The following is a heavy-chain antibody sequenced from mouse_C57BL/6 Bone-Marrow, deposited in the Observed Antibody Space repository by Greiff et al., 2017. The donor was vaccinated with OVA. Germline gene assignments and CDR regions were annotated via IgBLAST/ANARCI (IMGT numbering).Heavy chain of an antibody. V-gene: IGHV1-59*01. CDR2: IDPSDSYT. D-gene: IGHD2-4*01. CDR1: GYTFTSYW. J-gene: IGHJ4*01. Sequence: VQLQQPGAELVRPGTSVKLSCKASGYTFTSYWMHWVKQRPGQGLEWIGVIDPSDSYTNYNQKFKGKATLTVDTSSSTAYMQLSSLTSEDSAVYYCASYYDYDDRYVMDYWGQGTSVTVSS. CDR3: ASYYDYDDRYVMDY.